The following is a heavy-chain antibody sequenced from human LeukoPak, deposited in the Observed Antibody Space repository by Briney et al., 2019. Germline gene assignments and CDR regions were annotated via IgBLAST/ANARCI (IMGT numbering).Heavy chain of an antibody. CDR1: GGSISSSSNY. V-gene: IGHV4-39*01. CDR2: VYYSGAV. D-gene: IGHD6-19*01. CDR3: ARHNGAGGWYRWFDP. J-gene: IGHJ5*02. Sequence: PSETLSLTCTVSGGSISSSSNYWGWIRQPPGKGLEWIGSVYYSGAVYHNPSLKSRGTMSVDTSKNQFFLKLSSVTAADTAVYYCARHNGAGGWYRWFDPWGQGTLVTVSS.